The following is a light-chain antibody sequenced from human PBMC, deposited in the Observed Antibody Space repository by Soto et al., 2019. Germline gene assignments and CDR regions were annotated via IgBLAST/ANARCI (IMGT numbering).Light chain of an antibody. Sequence: IVLTQSPGTLSLSPGERATLSCRASQNVGSRYLAWYQQKPGQAPRLLIYGTSNRATGIPDRFSGSGSGTDFSLTISSLEPGDLAVYYCQQYGSSPRTFGQGPKVHIK. CDR3: QQYGSSPRT. CDR1: QNVGSRY. V-gene: IGKV3-20*01. J-gene: IGKJ1*01. CDR2: GTS.